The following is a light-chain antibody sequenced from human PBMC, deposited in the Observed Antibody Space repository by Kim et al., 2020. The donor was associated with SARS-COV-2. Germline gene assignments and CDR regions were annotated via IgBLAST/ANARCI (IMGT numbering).Light chain of an antibody. CDR2: DVY. CDR3: SSFRSSGTLVL. J-gene: IGLJ2*01. V-gene: IGLV2-14*03. CDR1: SSDVGASKY. Sequence: QSVLTQPASVSGSPGQSITISCSGTSSDVGASKYVSWYQQYPGKAPKLMIYDVYNRPSGVSNRFSGSKSGNTASLTISGLQADDEADYYCSSFRSSGTLVLFGGGTQLTVL.